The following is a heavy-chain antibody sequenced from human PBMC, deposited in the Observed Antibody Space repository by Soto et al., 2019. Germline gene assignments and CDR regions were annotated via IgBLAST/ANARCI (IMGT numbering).Heavy chain of an antibody. Sequence: LRLSCAASGFTFSSYAMSWVRQAPGKGLEWVSAISGSGGSTYYADSVKGRFTISRDNSKNTLYLQMNSLRAEDTAVYYCAKGNFYGDYEYYFDYWGQGTLVTVSS. CDR1: GFTFSSYA. J-gene: IGHJ4*02. D-gene: IGHD4-17*01. CDR3: AKGNFYGDYEYYFDY. CDR2: ISGSGGST. V-gene: IGHV3-23*01.